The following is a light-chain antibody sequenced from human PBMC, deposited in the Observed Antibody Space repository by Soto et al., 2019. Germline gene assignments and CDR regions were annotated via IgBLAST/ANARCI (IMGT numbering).Light chain of an antibody. J-gene: IGKJ1*01. Sequence: DIQMTQSPSTLSASVGDRVTITCRASESISIWLAWYQQKPGKAPKVLIHKASSLESGVPSRFSGSASGTEFTLTISSLQPDDFATYYCQQYNSYSQLFGQGTKVEIK. CDR1: ESISIW. V-gene: IGKV1-5*03. CDR3: QQYNSYSQL. CDR2: KAS.